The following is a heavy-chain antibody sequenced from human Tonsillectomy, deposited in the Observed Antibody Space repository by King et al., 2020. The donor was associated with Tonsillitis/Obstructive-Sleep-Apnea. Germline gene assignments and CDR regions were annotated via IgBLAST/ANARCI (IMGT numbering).Heavy chain of an antibody. D-gene: IGHD3-22*01. CDR1: GYTFTSYG. V-gene: IGHV1-18*01. J-gene: IGHJ3*02. CDR3: ARDTHYYDSSGYYYEKGAFDI. CDR2: ISAYNGNT. Sequence: QLVQSGAEVKKPGASVKVSCKASGYTFTSYGISWVRQAPGQGLEWMGWISAYNGNTNYAQKPQGRVTMTTDTSTSTAYMELRSLRSDDTAVYYCARDTHYYDSSGYYYEKGAFDIWGQGTMVTVSS.